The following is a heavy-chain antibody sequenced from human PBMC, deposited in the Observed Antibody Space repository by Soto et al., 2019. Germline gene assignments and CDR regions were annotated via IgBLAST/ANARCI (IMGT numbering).Heavy chain of an antibody. CDR2: IYSGGNT. Sequence: GGSLRLSCAASGFTVSSSYMTWVRQAPGKGLEWVSVIYSGGNTYYADSVKGRFTISRDNSKNTLYLQMNSLRAEDTAVYYCARHPSGTPARTYSGRDVWGPGTTVTVS. CDR3: ARHPSGTPARTYSGRDV. CDR1: GFTVSSSY. D-gene: IGHD2-15*01. V-gene: IGHV3-53*01. J-gene: IGHJ6*02.